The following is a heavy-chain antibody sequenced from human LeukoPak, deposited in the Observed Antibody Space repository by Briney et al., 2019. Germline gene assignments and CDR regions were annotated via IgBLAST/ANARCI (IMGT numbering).Heavy chain of an antibody. V-gene: IGHV3-30*14. CDR3: ASAGMVRGVIAFDY. CDR2: ISYDGSNK. CDR1: GFTFSSYA. Sequence: QTGGSLRLSCAASGFTFSSYAMHWVRQAPGKGLEWVAVISYDGSNKYYADSVKGRFTISRDNSKNTLYLQMNSLRAEDTAVYYCASAGMVRGVIAFDYWGQGTLVTVSS. J-gene: IGHJ4*02. D-gene: IGHD3-10*01.